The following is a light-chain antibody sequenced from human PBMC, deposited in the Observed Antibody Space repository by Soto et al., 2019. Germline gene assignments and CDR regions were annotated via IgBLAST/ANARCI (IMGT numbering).Light chain of an antibody. V-gene: IGLV2-23*01. J-gene: IGLJ3*02. CDR2: EGN. Sequence: QSALTQPASVSGSPGQSITISCIGTTSDVGSYSRVSWYQQHPGKAPKIIIYEGNKRPSGVSSRFSGSKSGNTASLTISGLQAEDEAEYYCCSYAGTSSWLFGGGTKLTVL. CDR1: TSDVGSYSR. CDR3: CSYAGTSSWL.